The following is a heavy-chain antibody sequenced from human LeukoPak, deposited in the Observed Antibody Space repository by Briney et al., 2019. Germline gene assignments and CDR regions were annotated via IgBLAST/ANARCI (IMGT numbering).Heavy chain of an antibody. Sequence: PGGSLRLSCAASGFTFSSYAMHWVRQAPGKGLEYVSAISSNGGSTYYANSVKGRFTISRDNSKNTLYLQMGSLRAEDMAVYYCARESTLGYYDFWSGYSKNGFDPWGQGTLVTVSS. V-gene: IGHV3-64*01. CDR2: ISSNGGST. CDR1: GFTFSSYA. CDR3: ARESTLGYYDFWSGYSKNGFDP. D-gene: IGHD3-3*01. J-gene: IGHJ5*02.